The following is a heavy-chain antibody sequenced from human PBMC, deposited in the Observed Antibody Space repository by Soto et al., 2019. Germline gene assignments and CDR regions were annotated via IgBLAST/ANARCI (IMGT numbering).Heavy chain of an antibody. D-gene: IGHD6-25*01. CDR3: ARAISGYVT. CDR2: INAGEGYT. J-gene: IGHJ5*02. V-gene: IGHV1-3*01. Sequence: QVHLVQSGAEVKNPGGSVRVSSKASGITYSTYAIHWVRQAPGQGLEWMGWINAGEGYTRYSQDFQGRVTLTTVTSASTTYMDLSKLTFEDTGVYYCARAISGYVTWGQGTQVTVSS. CDR1: GITYSTYA.